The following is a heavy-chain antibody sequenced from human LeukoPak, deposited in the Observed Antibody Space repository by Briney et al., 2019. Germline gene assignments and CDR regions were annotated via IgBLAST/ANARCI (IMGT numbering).Heavy chain of an antibody. CDR1: GFTFSSYG. CDR2: ISGSGGST. Sequence: GGSLRLSCAASGFTFSSYGMSWVRQAPGKGLEWVSAISGSGGSTYYADSVKGRFTISRDNSKNTLYLQMNSLRAEDTAIYYCVKDGPPESPFWGGNWFGPWGQGTLVTVSS. V-gene: IGHV3-23*01. CDR3: VKDGPPESPFWGGNWFGP. J-gene: IGHJ5*02. D-gene: IGHD2/OR15-2a*01.